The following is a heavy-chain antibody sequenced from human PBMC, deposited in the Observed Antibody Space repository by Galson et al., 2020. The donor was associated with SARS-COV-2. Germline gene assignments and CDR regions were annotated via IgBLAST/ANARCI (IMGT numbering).Heavy chain of an antibody. J-gene: IGHJ6*02. CDR3: ARVSCSGSSCYTYYYFYGLDV. V-gene: IGHV3-30*03. CDR2: IGYDGRNT. D-gene: IGHD2-2*02. Sequence: GGSLRLSCAASGFPLSGYNLNWVRQAPGKGLEWVAVIGYDGRNTHYADSVKGRFTISRDNSKSRLYLEVSSLRGDDTGIYYCARVSCSGSSCYTYYYFYGLDVWGQGTTVIVSS. CDR1: GFPLSGYN.